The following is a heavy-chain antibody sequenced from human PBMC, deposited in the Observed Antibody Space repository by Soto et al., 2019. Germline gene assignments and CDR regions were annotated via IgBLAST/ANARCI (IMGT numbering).Heavy chain of an antibody. Sequence: QVQLQESGPGLVRPSETLSLTCTVSSDSISSYYWIWLRQSPGKGLAWIGYTDYSGNTNYNPSLKSRVTISGDTSKNQLSLRLVSVTAADTAVYYCARAVGGPLDYLGYWGQGTLVTVSS. D-gene: IGHD6-19*01. CDR1: SDSISSYY. V-gene: IGHV4-59*08. CDR2: TDYSGNT. J-gene: IGHJ4*02. CDR3: ARAVGGPLDYLGY.